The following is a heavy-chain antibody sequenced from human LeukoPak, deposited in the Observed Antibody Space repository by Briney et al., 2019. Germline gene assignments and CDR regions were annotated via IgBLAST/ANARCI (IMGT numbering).Heavy chain of an antibody. D-gene: IGHD2-2*01. V-gene: IGHV3-23*01. CDR2: ISGSGGST. CDR3: VRETDSTLFDH. Sequence: GGSLRLSCAASGFTFSSYGMSWVRQAPGKGLEWVSAISGSGGSTYYADSVKGRFTISRDNSKNTLYLQMNSLRAEDTAVYYCVRETDSTLFDHWGQGTLVTVSS. CDR1: GFTFSSYG. J-gene: IGHJ4*02.